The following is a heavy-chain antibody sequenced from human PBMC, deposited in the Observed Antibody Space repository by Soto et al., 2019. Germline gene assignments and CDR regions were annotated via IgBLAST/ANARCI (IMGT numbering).Heavy chain of an antibody. J-gene: IGHJ6*03. CDR3: ARGLGYCSSTSCYAGYYYYMDV. CDR1: GYTFTSYD. CDR2: MNPNSGNT. D-gene: IGHD2-2*01. Sequence: QVQLVQSGAEVKKPGASVKVSCKASGYTFTSYDINWVRQATGQGLEWMGWMNPNSGNTGYAQKFQGGVTMTRNTSISTAYMELSSLRSEDTAVYYCARGLGYCSSTSCYAGYYYYMDVWGKGTTVTVSS. V-gene: IGHV1-8*01.